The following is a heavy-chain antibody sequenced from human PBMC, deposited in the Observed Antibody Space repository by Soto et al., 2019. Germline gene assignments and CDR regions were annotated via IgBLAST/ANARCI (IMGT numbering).Heavy chain of an antibody. CDR1: GFTFSTYT. CDR2: IGTSSSTV. CDR3: VRDHLWAFDY. Sequence: EVQLLESGGGLVQPGGSLRLSCAASGFTFSTYTVNWVRQAPGKGLERVSYIGTSSSTVDYADSVKGRFTISRDTAKNSLYLQMNSLRAEDTAVYFCVRDHLWAFDYWGQGTLVTVSS. J-gene: IGHJ4*02. V-gene: IGHV3-48*01. D-gene: IGHD1-26*01.